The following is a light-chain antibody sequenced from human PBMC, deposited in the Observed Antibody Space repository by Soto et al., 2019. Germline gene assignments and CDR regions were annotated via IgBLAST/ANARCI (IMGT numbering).Light chain of an antibody. CDR2: AAS. Sequence: DIQMTQSPTSLSASVGDRVTITCRASQSISSYVNRYQQKPGRAPKLLIYAASNLQSGVPSRFSGNGAGTGFTLTISSLQPEDFATYYCQQSYSTPRTVGQGTKLEIK. CDR3: QQSYSTPRT. J-gene: IGKJ2*02. CDR1: QSISSY. V-gene: IGKV1-39*01.